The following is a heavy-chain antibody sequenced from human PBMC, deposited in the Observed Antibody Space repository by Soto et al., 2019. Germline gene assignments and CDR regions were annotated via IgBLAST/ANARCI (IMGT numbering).Heavy chain of an antibody. D-gene: IGHD3-22*01. CDR2: ISYDGSNK. J-gene: IGHJ6*02. Sequence: GGSLRLSCAASGFTFSSYAMHWVRQAPGKGLEWVAVISYDGSNKYYADSVKGRFTISRDNSKNTLYLQMNSLRAEDTAVYYCARGDSSGYYYTPYYYYGMDVWGQGTTVTVSS. CDR1: GFTFSSYA. V-gene: IGHV3-30-3*01. CDR3: ARGDSSGYYYTPYYYYGMDV.